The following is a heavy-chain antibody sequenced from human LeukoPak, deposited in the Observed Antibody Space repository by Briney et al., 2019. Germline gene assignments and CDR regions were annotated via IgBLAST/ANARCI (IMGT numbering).Heavy chain of an antibody. CDR2: IIPILGIA. CDR1: GGTFSSYA. J-gene: IGHJ4*02. CDR3: ARVYYDILTGEILFDY. D-gene: IGHD3-9*01. Sequence: SVKVSCKASGGTFSSYAISWVQQAPGQGLEWMGRIIPILGIANYAQKFQGRVTITADKSTSTAYMELSSLRSEDTAVYYCARVYYDILTGEILFDYWGQGTLVTVSS. V-gene: IGHV1-69*04.